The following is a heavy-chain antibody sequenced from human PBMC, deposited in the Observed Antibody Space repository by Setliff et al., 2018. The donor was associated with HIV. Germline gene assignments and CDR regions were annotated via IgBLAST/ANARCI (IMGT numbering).Heavy chain of an antibody. V-gene: IGHV4-59*01. D-gene: IGHD3-10*01. CDR3: AKKGVSYYMPFDY. CDR2: IDYREST. Sequence: SETLSLTCTVSGGFISSYYWNWIRQPPGKGLEWIGDIDYRESTNYNPSLQSRVIISADTSKNQFSLKLSSVTAADTAVYYCAKKGVSYYMPFDYWGQGILVTVSS. J-gene: IGHJ4*02. CDR1: GGFISSYY.